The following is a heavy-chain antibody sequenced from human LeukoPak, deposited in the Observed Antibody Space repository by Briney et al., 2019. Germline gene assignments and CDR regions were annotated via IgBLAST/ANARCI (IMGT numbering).Heavy chain of an antibody. CDR2: ISYDGSNK. J-gene: IGHJ3*01. CDR3: AKSDSGSHGG. V-gene: IGHV3-30*18. Sequence: PGGSLRLSCAASGFTFSIYGMHWVRQAPGKGLEWVAVISYDGSNKYYADSVKGRFTISRDNSKNTLYLQMNSLRAEDTAVYYCAKSDSGSHGGWGQGTMVTVSS. CDR1: GFTFSIYG. D-gene: IGHD1-26*01.